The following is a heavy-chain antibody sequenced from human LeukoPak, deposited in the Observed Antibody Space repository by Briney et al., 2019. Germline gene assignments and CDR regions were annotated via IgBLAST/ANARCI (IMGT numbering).Heavy chain of an antibody. CDR2: IYYSGST. D-gene: IGHD3-22*01. CDR3: ARDGKYYYDSSGYYKEIDY. Sequence: PSETLSLTCTVSGGSISSSSYYWGWIRQPPGKGLEWIGCIYYSGSTYYNPSLKSRVTISVDTSKNQFSLKLSSVTAADTAVYYCARDGKYYYDSSGYYKEIDYWGQGTLVTVSS. J-gene: IGHJ4*02. CDR1: GGSISSSSYY. V-gene: IGHV4-39*07.